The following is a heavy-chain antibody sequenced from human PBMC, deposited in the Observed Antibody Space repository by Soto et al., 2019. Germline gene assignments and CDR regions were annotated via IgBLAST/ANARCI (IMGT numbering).Heavy chain of an antibody. CDR3: AKDPGGGNSGSYTLSDY. V-gene: IGHV3-30*18. CDR2: ISYDGSNK. J-gene: IGHJ4*02. Sequence: QVQLVESGGGVVQPGRSLRLSCAASGFTFSSYGMHWVRQAPGKGLEWVAVISYDGSNKYYADSVKGRFTISRDNSKNTLYLQMNSLRAEDTAVYYCAKDPGGGNSGSYTLSDYWGQGSLVTVSS. CDR1: GFTFSSYG. D-gene: IGHD1-26*01.